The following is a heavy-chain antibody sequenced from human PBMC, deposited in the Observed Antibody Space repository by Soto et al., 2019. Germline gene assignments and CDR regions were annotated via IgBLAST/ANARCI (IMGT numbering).Heavy chain of an antibody. V-gene: IGHV3-30-3*01. Sequence: QVPLVESGGGVVQPGRSLRLSCAASGFTFSSYAIHWVRQAPGKGLEWVAVISYDGSNKYYADSVKDRFTISRDNAKNTLYLQVNSLRAEDTAIYYCARGNSSSSAAFDYWGQGTLVTVSS. D-gene: IGHD6-13*01. CDR3: ARGNSSSSAAFDY. CDR1: GFTFSSYA. J-gene: IGHJ4*02. CDR2: ISYDGSNK.